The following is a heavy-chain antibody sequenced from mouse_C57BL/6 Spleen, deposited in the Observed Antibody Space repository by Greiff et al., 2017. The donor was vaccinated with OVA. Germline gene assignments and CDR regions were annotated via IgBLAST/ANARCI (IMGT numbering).Heavy chain of an antibody. J-gene: IGHJ1*03. CDR2: IYPGDGDT. Sequence: VQLQQSGPELVKPGASVKISCKASGYAFSSSWMNWVKQRPGKGLEWIGRIYPGDGDTNYNGKFKGKATLTADKSFSTAYMQLSSLTSEDSAVYFCARSDYYGSSCGYFDVWGTGTTVTVSS. CDR1: GYAFSSSW. D-gene: IGHD1-1*01. V-gene: IGHV1-82*01. CDR3: ARSDYYGSSCGYFDV.